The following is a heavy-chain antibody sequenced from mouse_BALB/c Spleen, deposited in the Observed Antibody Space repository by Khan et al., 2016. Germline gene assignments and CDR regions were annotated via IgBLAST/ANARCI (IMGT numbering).Heavy chain of an antibody. J-gene: IGHJ2*01. CDR3: ARGGPNWDYFDY. Sequence: QVQLQQPGAELVKPGASVKLSCKASGYTFTSYWMHWVKQRPGQGLEWIGEINPINGRTNYDEKFKTKATLTVDKSSSTPYMQLSSLTSEDAAVHDCARGGPNWDYFDYWGQGTTLTVSS. CDR2: INPINGRT. V-gene: IGHV1S81*02. CDR1: GYTFTSYW. D-gene: IGHD4-1*02.